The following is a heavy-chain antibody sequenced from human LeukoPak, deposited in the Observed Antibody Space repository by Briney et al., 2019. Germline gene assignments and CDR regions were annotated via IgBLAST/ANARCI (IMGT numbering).Heavy chain of an antibody. D-gene: IGHD6-13*01. CDR1: GRSINNYY. CDR3: ARAQSWYGSDFDY. J-gene: IGHJ4*02. Sequence: LETLSLTCTVSGRSINNYYWSWLRQPPGKGLEWIGYVSYSGNTNYNPSLKSRITISVDTSKNQFSLNLSSVTAADTAVYYCARAQSWYGSDFDYWGQGTLVTVSS. CDR2: VSYSGNT. V-gene: IGHV4-59*08.